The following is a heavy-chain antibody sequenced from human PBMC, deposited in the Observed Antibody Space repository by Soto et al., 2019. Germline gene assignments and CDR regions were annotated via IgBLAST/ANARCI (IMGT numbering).Heavy chain of an antibody. CDR3: AMLDNSVTTTPQDF. V-gene: IGHV1-18*01. CDR1: GYIFVNYG. D-gene: IGHD2-2*03. J-gene: IGHJ6*02. Sequence: QVPLVQSGDEVRKPGSSVKVSCKASGYIFVNYGIAWVRQAPGQGLEWMGWISPYSGNTHYASKVQGRLTMTTDTSTCTAYMEVGSLPSDDTAVYYCAMLDNSVTTTPQDFWAQGTTVTVSS. CDR2: ISPYSGNT.